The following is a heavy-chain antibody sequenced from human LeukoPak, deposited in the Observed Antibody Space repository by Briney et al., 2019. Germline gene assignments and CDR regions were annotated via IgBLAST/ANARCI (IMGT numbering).Heavy chain of an antibody. Sequence: GGSLRLSCAASAFTVSTNYMSWVRQAPGKGLEWVSVISSGGDTYYADSVKGRFTVSRDNSKNTLYLQMNSLRAEGTAVYYCARGGYYITYWGQGTLVTVSS. J-gene: IGHJ4*02. D-gene: IGHD3-3*01. CDR1: AFTVSTNY. V-gene: IGHV3-53*01. CDR3: ARGGYYITY. CDR2: ISSGGDT.